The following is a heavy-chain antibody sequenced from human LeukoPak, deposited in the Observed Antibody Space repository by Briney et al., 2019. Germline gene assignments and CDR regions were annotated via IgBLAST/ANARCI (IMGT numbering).Heavy chain of an antibody. D-gene: IGHD3-3*01. J-gene: IGHJ4*02. CDR2: ISGSGGST. CDR1: GFTFSSYA. CDR3: ATRYDFWSGYSGY. Sequence: PGGSLRLSCAASGFTFSSYAMSWVRQAPGKGLEWVSAISGSGGSTYYADSVKGRFTISRDNSKNTLYLQMNSLRAEDTAVYYCATRYDFWSGYSGYWGQGTLVTVSS. V-gene: IGHV3-23*01.